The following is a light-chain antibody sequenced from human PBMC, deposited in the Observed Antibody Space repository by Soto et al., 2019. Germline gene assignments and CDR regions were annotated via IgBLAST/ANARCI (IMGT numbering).Light chain of an antibody. CDR2: EVS. J-gene: IGLJ2*01. CDR1: SSDIGGYNY. CDR3: SSYTANSHVV. Sequence: QSALTQPASVSGSPGQSITISCSGTSSDIGGYNYVSWYQQHPGKAPKLMIYEVSNRPSGVSNGFSGSKSGNTASLTISGLASEDEADYYCSSYTANSHVVFGGGTKLTVL. V-gene: IGLV2-14*01.